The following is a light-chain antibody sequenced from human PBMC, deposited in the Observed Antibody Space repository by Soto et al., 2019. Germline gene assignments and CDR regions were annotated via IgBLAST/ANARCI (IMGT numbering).Light chain of an antibody. CDR1: QGISSY. CDR3: QQSYTTPPT. CDR2: AAS. Sequence: DIQMTQSPSSLSASVGDRVTITCRASQGISSYLNWYQQKPGKAPKLLIYAASSLQSGVPSRFSGGGSGTDFTLTISSLQPEDFATYYCQQSYTTPPTFGQGTKVEIK. V-gene: IGKV1-39*01. J-gene: IGKJ1*01.